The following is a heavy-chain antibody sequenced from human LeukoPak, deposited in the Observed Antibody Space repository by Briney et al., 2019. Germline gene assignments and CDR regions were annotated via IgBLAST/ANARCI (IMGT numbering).Heavy chain of an antibody. CDR2: MNPNSGNT. V-gene: IGHV1-8*03. D-gene: IGHD6-19*01. CDR1: GYTFTSYD. Sequence: GASVKVSCRASGYTFTSYDINWVRQATGQGLEWMGWMNPNSGNTGYAQKFQGRVTITRNTSISTAYMELSSLRSGDTAVYYCARGKLSGWGYYYYYMDVWGKGTTVTVSS. CDR3: ARGKLSGWGYYYYYMDV. J-gene: IGHJ6*03.